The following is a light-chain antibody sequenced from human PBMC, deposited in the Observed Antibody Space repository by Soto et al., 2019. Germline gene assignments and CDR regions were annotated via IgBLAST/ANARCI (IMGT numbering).Light chain of an antibody. CDR3: LQDYSGPWT. CDR2: GAF. J-gene: IGKJ1*01. V-gene: IGKV1-6*01. Sequence: AIQMTQSPSSLSASVGDRLTITCRASQDVRNYVGWYQQKPGKAPKFLIYGAFSLETGIPSRFSGSGYGTEFNLTINSLLPEDFATYFCLQDYSGPWTFGQGTKVEV. CDR1: QDVRNY.